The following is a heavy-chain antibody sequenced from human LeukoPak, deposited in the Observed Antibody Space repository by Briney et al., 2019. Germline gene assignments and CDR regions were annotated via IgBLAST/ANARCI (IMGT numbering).Heavy chain of an antibody. V-gene: IGHV3-23*01. D-gene: IGHD1-26*01. CDR1: GFTFSSNA. CDR2: ISRSGGST. J-gene: IGHJ6*02. Sequence: GGSVRLSCAASGFTFSSNAMSWVRPGPGKGLVWVSAISRSGGSTYYADSVKGRFTISRDNSKNTLYLQMNSLRAEDTAVYYCAKGGSGLGYYYYGMDVWGQGTTVTVSS. CDR3: AKGGSGLGYYYYGMDV.